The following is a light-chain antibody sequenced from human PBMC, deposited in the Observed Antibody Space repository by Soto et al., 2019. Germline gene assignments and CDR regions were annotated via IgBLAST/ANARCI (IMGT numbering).Light chain of an antibody. CDR2: GAS. J-gene: IGKJ3*01. CDR1: QDIRTS. CDR3: QHYNNLPPFT. V-gene: IGKV1-33*01. Sequence: DIQMTQSPLSLSASVGARVSITCQASQDIRTSLSWFQHKTGRAPKLLIYGASYLETGVPSRFRGSGSGTDFTFTITSLQPEDIATYYCQHYNNLPPFTFGPGTIVDIK.